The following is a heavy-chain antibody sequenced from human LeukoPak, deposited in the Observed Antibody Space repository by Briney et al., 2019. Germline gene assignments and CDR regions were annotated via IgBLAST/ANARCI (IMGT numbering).Heavy chain of an antibody. J-gene: IGHJ5*02. CDR1: GITFGNNW. Sequence: RGSLRLSCAASGITFGNNWMHWVRQGQGKGLGWISRINSDGGGAIYADSVKGRFTVSRDNAKNTLYLQMNSLRAEDTAVYYCARDVPHNWFDTWGQGTLVTVSS. V-gene: IGHV3-74*01. CDR3: ARDVPHNWFDT. CDR2: INSDGGGA.